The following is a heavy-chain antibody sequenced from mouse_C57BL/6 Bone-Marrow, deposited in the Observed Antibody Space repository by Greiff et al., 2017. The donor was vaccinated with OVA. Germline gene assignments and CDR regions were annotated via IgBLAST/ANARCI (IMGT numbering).Heavy chain of an antibody. CDR2: IYPGDGDT. J-gene: IGHJ3*01. CDR1: GYAFSSSW. D-gene: IGHD2-4*01. Sequence: QVQLQQSGPELVKPGASVKISCKASGYAFSSSWMNWVKQRPGKGLEWIGRIYPGDGDTNYNGKFKGKATLTADKSSSTAYMQLSSLTSEDSAVYFCARSHYDLLFAYWGQGTLVTVSA. V-gene: IGHV1-82*01. CDR3: ARSHYDLLFAY.